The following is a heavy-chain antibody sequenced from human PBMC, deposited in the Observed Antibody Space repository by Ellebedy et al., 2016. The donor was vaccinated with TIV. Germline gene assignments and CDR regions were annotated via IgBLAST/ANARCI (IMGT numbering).Heavy chain of an antibody. Sequence: GGSLRLSCVASGFSFSSYWMTWVRQVPGKGLEWVGNIRQDGSEKHYVDSVKGRFTISRDNAKNSLYLQMNSLRAEDTSVYYCATDGSYGDFRSPAHAFETWGQGTMVSVSS. V-gene: IGHV3-7*01. D-gene: IGHD4-17*01. J-gene: IGHJ3*02. CDR1: GFSFSSYW. CDR2: IRQDGSEK. CDR3: ATDGSYGDFRSPAHAFET.